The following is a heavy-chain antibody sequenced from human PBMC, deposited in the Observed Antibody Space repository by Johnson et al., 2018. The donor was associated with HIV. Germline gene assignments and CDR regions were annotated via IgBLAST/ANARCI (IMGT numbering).Heavy chain of an antibody. CDR3: ATERQSGRIDLWLRVNDAFDM. CDR1: GFTFSSYD. J-gene: IGHJ3*02. Sequence: VQLVESGGGLVQPGGSLRLSCAASGFTFSSYDMHWVRQATGKGLEWVSAIGTAGDTYYPGSVKGRFTISRDNAKNTLYLEMHSLRAEDTAVYYCATERQSGRIDLWLRVNDAFDMWGQGTMVTVSS. V-gene: IGHV3-13*01. CDR2: IGTAGDT. D-gene: IGHD5-18*01.